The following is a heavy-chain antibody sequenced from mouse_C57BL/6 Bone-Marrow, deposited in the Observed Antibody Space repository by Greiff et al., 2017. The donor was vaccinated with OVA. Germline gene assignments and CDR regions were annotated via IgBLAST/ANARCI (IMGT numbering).Heavy chain of an antibody. CDR1: GYTFTSYW. D-gene: IGHD1-1*01. J-gene: IGHJ3*01. Sequence: VQLQQSGTELVKPGASVKLSCKASGYTFTSYWMHWVKQRPGQGLEWIGNINPSNGGTNYNEKFKSKATLTVDKSSSTAYMQLSSLTSEDSAVYYCARDPSYYYGSSYGFAYWGQGTLVTVSA. CDR2: INPSNGGT. V-gene: IGHV1-53*01. CDR3: ARDPSYYYGSSYGFAY.